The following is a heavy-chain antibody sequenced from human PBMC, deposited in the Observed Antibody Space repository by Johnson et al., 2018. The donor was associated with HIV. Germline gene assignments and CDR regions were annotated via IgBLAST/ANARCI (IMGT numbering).Heavy chain of an antibody. V-gene: IGHV3-7*02. CDR1: GFTFSSYW. D-gene: IGHD3-10*01. CDR2: IKQDGSEK. Sequence: VQLVESGGGLVQPGGSLRLSCAASGFTFSSYWMSWVRQAPGKGLEWVANIKQDGSEKYYVDSVKGRFTISRDNAKNSLYLQMNSLRAEDTAVYYCARGGDVVWFGEFPGAFDVWGQGTMVTVSS. J-gene: IGHJ3*01. CDR3: ARGGDVVWFGEFPGAFDV.